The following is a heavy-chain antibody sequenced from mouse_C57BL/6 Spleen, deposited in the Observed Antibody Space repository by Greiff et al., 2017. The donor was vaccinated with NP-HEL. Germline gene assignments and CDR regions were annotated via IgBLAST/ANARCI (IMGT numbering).Heavy chain of an antibody. D-gene: IGHD4-1*01. V-gene: IGHV1-4*01. CDR2: INPSSGYT. CDR3: ARDLTGTGYFDV. J-gene: IGHJ1*03. Sequence: VQLQQSGAELARPGASVKMSCKASGYTFTSYTMHWVKQRPGQGLEWIGYINPSSGYTKYNQKFKDKATLTADKSSSTAYMQLSSLTSEDSAVYYCARDLTGTGYFDVWGTGTTVTVSS. CDR1: GYTFTSYT.